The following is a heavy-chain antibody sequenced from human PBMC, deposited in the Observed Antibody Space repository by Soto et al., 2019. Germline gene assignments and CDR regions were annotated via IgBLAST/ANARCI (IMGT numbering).Heavy chain of an antibody. CDR2: TYHSGTT. D-gene: IGHD6-13*01. Sequence: QVQLQESGPGLVQPSGTLSLTCAVSGDSINNSHWWSWVRQTPGKGLEWIGETYHSGTTNYKPSLKTRVTRSIDKSKNQFSLKMNSVTAADTAVYYCAREVNSSPARGPNWFDPWGQGTLVTVSS. CDR3: AREVNSSPARGPNWFDP. V-gene: IGHV4-4*02. CDR1: GDSINNSHW. J-gene: IGHJ5*02.